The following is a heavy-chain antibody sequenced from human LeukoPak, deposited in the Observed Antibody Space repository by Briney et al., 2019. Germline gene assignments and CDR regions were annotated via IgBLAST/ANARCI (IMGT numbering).Heavy chain of an antibody. V-gene: IGHV1-69*13. D-gene: IGHD3-3*01. J-gene: IGHJ4*02. Sequence: EASVKVSCKASGGTFSSYAISWVRQAPGQGLEWMGGIIPIFGTAIYAQKFQGRVTITADESTSTAYMELSSLRSEDTAVYYCASFGVVMDTNTIYALDYWGQGTLVTVSS. CDR1: GGTFSSYA. CDR2: IIPIFGTA. CDR3: ASFGVVMDTNTIYALDY.